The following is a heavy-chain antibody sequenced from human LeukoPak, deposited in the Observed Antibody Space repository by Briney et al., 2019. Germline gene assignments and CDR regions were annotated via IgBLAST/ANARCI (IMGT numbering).Heavy chain of an antibody. CDR1: GGSISSGGYY. Sequence: PSETLSLTCTVSGGSISSGGYYWSWIRQHPGKGLEWIGYIYYSGSTYYNPSLKSRVTISVDTSKNQFSLKLSSVTAADTAVYYCARGKRTLYYYGMDVWGQGTTVTVSS. CDR2: IYYSGST. CDR3: ARGKRTLYYYGMDV. V-gene: IGHV4-31*03. J-gene: IGHJ6*02.